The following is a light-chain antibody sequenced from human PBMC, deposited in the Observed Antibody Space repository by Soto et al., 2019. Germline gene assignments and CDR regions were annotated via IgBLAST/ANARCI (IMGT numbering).Light chain of an antibody. CDR1: QSVRSSF. CDR2: GAS. V-gene: IGKV3-15*01. CDR3: QQYSNWPLT. J-gene: IGKJ4*01. Sequence: EIVMTQSPATLSVSPGERATLSCRASQSVRSSFLAWYQQKPGQAPSLLIYGASTRATGTPARFSGSGSGTEFTLTINSLQSEDFAVYYCQQYSNWPLTVGGGTKVDSK.